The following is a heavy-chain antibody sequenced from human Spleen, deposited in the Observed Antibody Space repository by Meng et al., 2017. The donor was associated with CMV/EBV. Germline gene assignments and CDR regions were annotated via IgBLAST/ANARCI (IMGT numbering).Heavy chain of an antibody. J-gene: IGHJ6*02. CDR2: IRSSGSFI. CDR3: AREQFSGDRDYYYAMDV. CDR1: GFTFSSYS. Sequence: GGSLRLSCAASGFTFSSYSMNWVRQAPGKGRGWVSSIRSSGSFIYYADSAKGRFTNSRDNAKNSLSLQMNSLRAEDTAMYYCAREQFSGDRDYYYAMDVWGQGTTVTVSS. D-gene: IGHD1-26*01. V-gene: IGHV3-21*06.